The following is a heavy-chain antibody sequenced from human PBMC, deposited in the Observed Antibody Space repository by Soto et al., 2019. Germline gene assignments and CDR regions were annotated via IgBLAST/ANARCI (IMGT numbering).Heavy chain of an antibody. V-gene: IGHV3-30*18. CDR1: GFTFSSYG. D-gene: IGHD6-13*01. J-gene: IGHJ4*02. Sequence: GGSLRLSCAASGFTFSSYGMHWVRQAPGKGLEWVAVISYDGSNKYYADSVKGRFTISRDNSKNTLYLQMNSLRAEDTAVYYCEKDLHQQQLEYYFDYWGQGTLVTVSS. CDR3: EKDLHQQQLEYYFDY. CDR2: ISYDGSNK.